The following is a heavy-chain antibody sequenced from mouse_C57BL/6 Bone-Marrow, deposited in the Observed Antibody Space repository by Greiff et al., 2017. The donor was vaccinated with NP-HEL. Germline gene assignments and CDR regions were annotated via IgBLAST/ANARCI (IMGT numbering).Heavy chain of an antibody. V-gene: IGHV1-69*01. D-gene: IGHD1-1*01. CDR1: GYTFTSYW. J-gene: IGHJ2*01. CDR3: ARVTVVAPYFDY. Sequence: QVQLQQPGAELVMPGASVKLSCKASGYTFTSYWMHWVKQRPGQGLEWIGEIDPSDSYTNYNQKFKGKSTLTVDKSSSTAYMQLSSLTSEDSAVYYCARVTVVAPYFDYWGQGTTLTVSS. CDR2: IDPSDSYT.